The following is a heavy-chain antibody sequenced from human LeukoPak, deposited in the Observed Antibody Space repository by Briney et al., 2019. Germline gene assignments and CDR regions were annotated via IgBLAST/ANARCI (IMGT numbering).Heavy chain of an antibody. CDR1: GVSITHYC. V-gene: IGHV4-59*01. CDR2: IYYSGST. J-gene: IGHJ3*02. Sequence: SETLSLTCTVSGVSITHYCWTWLRQPPGKTLEWIGYIYYSGSTNYNPSLRSGVIITVDTSKNEFSLKLSSVTAADTAVYYCASGGGSTIQGDAFDIGGQGTMVTVPS. D-gene: IGHD1-26*01. CDR3: ASGGGSTIQGDAFDI.